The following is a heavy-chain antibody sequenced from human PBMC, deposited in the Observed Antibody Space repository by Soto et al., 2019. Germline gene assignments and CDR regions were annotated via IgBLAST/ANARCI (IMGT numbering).Heavy chain of an antibody. CDR1: GYTFTSYG. Sequence: ASVKVSCKASGYTFTSYGIGWVRQAPGQGLEWMGWINPSDGNGNFAQKFEDRVTMTTATSTNTVFLELRSLKSDDTAIYYCARDRLRGYDSSGFYSWGQGTMVTVS. V-gene: IGHV1-18*01. J-gene: IGHJ4*02. CDR2: INPSDGNG. CDR3: ARDRLRGYDSSGFYS. D-gene: IGHD3-22*01.